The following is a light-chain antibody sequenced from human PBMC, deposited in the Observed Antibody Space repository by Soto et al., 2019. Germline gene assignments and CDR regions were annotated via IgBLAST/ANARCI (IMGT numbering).Light chain of an antibody. CDR3: AVWDDSLNVYV. V-gene: IGLV1-44*01. J-gene: IGLJ1*01. CDR2: HDN. CDR1: SSNIGSNT. Sequence: QSVLTQPPSASGTPGQRVTISSSGSSSNIGSNTVNWYQHLPGTAPKLLIYHDNQRPSGVPDRFSASKSGTSASLAISGLQSEDEVDYYCAVWDDSLNVYVFGTGTKVTVL.